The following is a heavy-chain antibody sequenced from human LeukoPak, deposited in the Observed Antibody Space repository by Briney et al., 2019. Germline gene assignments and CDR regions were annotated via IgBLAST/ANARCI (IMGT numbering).Heavy chain of an antibody. CDR3: ARDLTTVTKGFDI. CDR2: IYYSGNT. V-gene: IGHV4-59*11. J-gene: IGHJ3*02. Sequence: SETLSLTCTVSGGSISSHYWTWIRQPPGKGLEWIGYIYYSGNTNYNPSLKSRVTISVGTSKNQFSLKLSSVTAADTAVYYCARDLTTVTKGFDIWGQGTMVTVSS. D-gene: IGHD4-17*01. CDR1: GGSISSHY.